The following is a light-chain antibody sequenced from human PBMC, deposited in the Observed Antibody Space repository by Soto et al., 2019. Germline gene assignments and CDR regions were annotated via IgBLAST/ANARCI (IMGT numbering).Light chain of an antibody. CDR1: QSISTY. Sequence: DIQMTQTPSSLSASVGDRVTITCRASQSISTYLHWYQQKPGKAPNLLIYAASTLQSGVPSRFSGSGSGTDFTLTISRLEPEDFAVYYCQQYGSSGTFGQGTRWIS. CDR3: QQYGSSGT. V-gene: IGKV1-39*01. CDR2: AAS. J-gene: IGKJ1*01.